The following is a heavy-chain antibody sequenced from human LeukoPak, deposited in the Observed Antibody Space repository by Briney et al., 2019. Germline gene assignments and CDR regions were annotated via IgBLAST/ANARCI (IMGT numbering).Heavy chain of an antibody. V-gene: IGHV4-61*02. Sequence: SETLSLTCTVSGGSISSSSYYWSWIRQPAGKGLEWIGRIYTSGSTNYNPSLKSRVTISVDTSKNQFSLKLSSVTAADTAVYYCARERRWFGELLIDYWGQGTLVTVSS. CDR3: ARERRWFGELLIDY. CDR1: GGSISSSSYY. CDR2: IYTSGST. D-gene: IGHD3-10*01. J-gene: IGHJ4*02.